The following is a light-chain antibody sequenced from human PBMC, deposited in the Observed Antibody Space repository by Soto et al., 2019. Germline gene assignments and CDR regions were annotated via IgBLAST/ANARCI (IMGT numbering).Light chain of an antibody. V-gene: IGKV1-39*01. CDR1: QSISNY. CDR2: AAS. Sequence: DIQMTQSPSSLSASVGDRVTITCRASQSISNYLNWYQQKPGKAPKLLIYAASSLQSGVPSRFSGSGSGTDFTLTISSLQPEDCATYYCQQRYTTPFTCGQGTKLEIK. J-gene: IGKJ2*01. CDR3: QQRYTTPFT.